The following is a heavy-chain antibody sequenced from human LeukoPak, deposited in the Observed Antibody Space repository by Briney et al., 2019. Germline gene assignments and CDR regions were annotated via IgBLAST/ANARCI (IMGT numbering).Heavy chain of an antibody. CDR2: INHSGST. J-gene: IGHJ4*02. CDR3: ARGRWPAGYSSGWYFPGGHYFDY. Sequence: SETLSLTCAVYGGSFSGYYWSWIRQPPGKGLEWIGEINHSGSTNYNPPLKSRVTISVDTSKNQFSLKLSSVTAADTAVYYCARGRWPAGYSSGWYFPGGHYFDYWGQGTLVTVSS. V-gene: IGHV4-34*01. CDR1: GGSFSGYY. D-gene: IGHD6-19*01.